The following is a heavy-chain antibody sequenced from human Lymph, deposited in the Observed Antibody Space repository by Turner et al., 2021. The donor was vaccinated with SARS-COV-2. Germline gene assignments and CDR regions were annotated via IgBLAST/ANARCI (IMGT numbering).Heavy chain of an antibody. CDR2: IKQDGSEK. V-gene: IGHV3-7*01. Sequence: EVQLVESGGGLVQPGGSLRLSWAASGFTFSYYWMSWVRQAPGKGLEWVANIKQDGSEKYYVDSGKGRFTISRDNDKNSLFLQMNSLRAEDTAVYYCARMGSSSWYFDYWGQGTLVTVSS. D-gene: IGHD1-26*01. J-gene: IGHJ4*02. CDR3: ARMGSSSWYFDY. CDR1: GFTFSYYW.